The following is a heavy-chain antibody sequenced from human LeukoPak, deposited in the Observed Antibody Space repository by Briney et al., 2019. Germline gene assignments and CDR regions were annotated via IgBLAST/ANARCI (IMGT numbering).Heavy chain of an antibody. V-gene: IGHV3-33*01. D-gene: IGHD6-13*01. CDR2: IWYDGSNK. CDR1: GFTFSSYG. CDR3: ARTLNSSSWYASLGY. Sequence: PGRSLRLSCAASGFTFSSYGMHWDRQAPGKGLEWVAVIWYDGSNKYYADSVKGRFTISRDNSKNTLYLQMNSLRAEDTAVYYCARTLNSSSWYASLGYWGQGTLVTVSS. J-gene: IGHJ4*02.